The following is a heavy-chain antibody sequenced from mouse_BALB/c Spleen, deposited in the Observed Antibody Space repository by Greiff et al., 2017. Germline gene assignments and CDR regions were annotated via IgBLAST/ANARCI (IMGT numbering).Heavy chain of an antibody. CDR3: ARQGIGYYGSSYGD. Sequence: EVQLVESGGDLVKPGGSLKLSCAASGFTFSSYGMSWVRQTPDKRLEWVATISSGGSYTYYPDSVKGRFTISRDNAKNTLYLQMSSLKSEDTAMYYCARQGIGYYGSSYGDWGQGTTLTVSS. J-gene: IGHJ2*01. D-gene: IGHD1-1*01. CDR2: ISSGGSYT. V-gene: IGHV5-6*01. CDR1: GFTFSSYG.